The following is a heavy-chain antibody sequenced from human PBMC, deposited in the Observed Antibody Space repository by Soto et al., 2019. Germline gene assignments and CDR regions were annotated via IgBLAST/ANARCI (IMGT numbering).Heavy chain of an antibody. CDR2: ISSSSSYI. Sequence: GGSLRLSCAASGFTFSSYSMNWVRQAPGKGLEWVSSISSSSSYIYYADSVKGRFTISRDNAKNSLYLQMNSLRAEDTAVYYCARGEEIVVFNERIQDYFDYWGQGTLVTVSS. D-gene: IGHD2-15*01. CDR1: GFTFSSYS. J-gene: IGHJ4*02. V-gene: IGHV3-21*01. CDR3: ARGEEIVVFNERIQDYFDY.